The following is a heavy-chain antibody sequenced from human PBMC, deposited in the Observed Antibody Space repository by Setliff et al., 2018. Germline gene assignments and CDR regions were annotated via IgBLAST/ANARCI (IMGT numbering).Heavy chain of an antibody. CDR2: IIPIFGTT. D-gene: IGHD4-17*01. V-gene: IGHV1-69*05. CDR3: ARGDYGDSGEGEAAY. J-gene: IGHJ4*02. Sequence: SVKVSCKASGGTFSSYAISWVRQAPGQGLEWMGGIIPIFGTTNYAQKFQGRVTMTRNTSISTAYMELSSLRSEDTAVYYSARGDYGDSGEGEAAYWGQGTLVTVSS. CDR1: GGTFSSYA.